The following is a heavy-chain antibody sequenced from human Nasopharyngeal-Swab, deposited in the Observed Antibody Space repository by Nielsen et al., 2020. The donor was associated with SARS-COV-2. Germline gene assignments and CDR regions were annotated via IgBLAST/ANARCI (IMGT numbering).Heavy chain of an antibody. V-gene: IGHV3-30*03. D-gene: IGHD2-8*01. CDR3: ARDLGGGYCTTINCLGS. Sequence: GESLKISCAASGFTFSSFGMHWVRQAPGKGLEWVAFIAHDASNEYYGDSVKGRFSISRDSSKNTLYLQMDSLRGEDTAVYYCARDLGGGYCTTINCLGSWGQGTLVTVSS. J-gene: IGHJ1*01. CDR2: IAHDASNE. CDR1: GFTFSSFG.